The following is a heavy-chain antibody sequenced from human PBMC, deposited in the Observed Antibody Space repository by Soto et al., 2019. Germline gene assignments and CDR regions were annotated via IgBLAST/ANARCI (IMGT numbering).Heavy chain of an antibody. CDR1: GFTFSSYG. CDR2: ISYDGSNK. J-gene: IGHJ6*02. CDR3: AREHHCSSWYGLGGYYYGMDV. V-gene: IGHV3-30*03. Sequence: GGSLRLSCAASGFTFSSYGMHWVRQAPGKGLEWVAVISYDGSNKYYADSVKGRFTISRDNSKNTLYLQMTSLRAEDTAVYYCAREHHCSSWYGLGGYYYGMDVWGQGTTVTVSS. D-gene: IGHD6-13*01.